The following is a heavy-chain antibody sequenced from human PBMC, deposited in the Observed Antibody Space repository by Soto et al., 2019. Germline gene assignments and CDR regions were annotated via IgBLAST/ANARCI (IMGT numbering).Heavy chain of an antibody. D-gene: IGHD1-20*01. CDR2: SRNRANSHTT. V-gene: IGHV3-72*01. CDR1: GFTFSDHF. J-gene: IGHJ4*02. CDR3: VRGYNSFDS. Sequence: EVQLVESRGGLVQPGGSLRLSCVASGFTFSDHFMDWVRQAPGKGLEWVARSRNRANSHTTEYPASVKGRFSISRDNSKNALYLQMNSLQTDDTAVYYCVRGYNSFDSWGQGSLVTVSS.